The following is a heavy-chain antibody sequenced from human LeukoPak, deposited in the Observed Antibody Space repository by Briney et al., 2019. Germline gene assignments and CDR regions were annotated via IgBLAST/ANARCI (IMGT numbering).Heavy chain of an antibody. CDR2: TYYRSKWYN. J-gene: IGHJ3*01. Sequence: SQTLSLTCAISGDSVSSNGTACNWIRQSPSRGLEWLGRTYYRSKWYNDYAVSVKSRITINPDTSKNQFSLQLNSVTAEDTAVYYCVRGGQGDGYSADEAFDFWGQGTVVTVSS. CDR1: GDSVSSNGTA. V-gene: IGHV6-1*01. D-gene: IGHD5-24*01. CDR3: VRGGQGDGYSADEAFDF.